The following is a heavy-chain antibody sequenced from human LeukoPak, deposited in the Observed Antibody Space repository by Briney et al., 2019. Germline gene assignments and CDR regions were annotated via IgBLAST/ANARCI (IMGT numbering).Heavy chain of an antibody. D-gene: IGHD3-10*01. CDR3: ARDYSASGSFDY. Sequence: GRSLRLSCAASGFTFSNYWVNWVRQAPGKGLEWLANIKQDGSQSHYVDSVKGRFTISRDNAKNSLYLQMNTLRAEDTAVYYCARDYSASGSFDYWGQGTLVTVSS. J-gene: IGHJ4*02. V-gene: IGHV3-7*01. CDR1: GFTFSNYW. CDR2: IKQDGSQS.